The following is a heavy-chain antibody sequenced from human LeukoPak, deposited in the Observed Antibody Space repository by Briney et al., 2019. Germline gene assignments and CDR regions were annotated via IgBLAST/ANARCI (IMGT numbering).Heavy chain of an antibody. D-gene: IGHD3-16*01. CDR2: IYHSGST. J-gene: IGHJ3*02. V-gene: IGHV4-4*02. CDR1: GGSISSSNW. Sequence: PSGTLSLTCAVSGGSISSSNWWSWVRQPPGKGLEWIGEIYHSGSTNYNPSLKSRVTISVDKSKNQFSLKLSSVTAADTAVYYCARWGRKGTVLSAFDIWGQGTMVTVSS. CDR3: ARWGRKGTVLSAFDI.